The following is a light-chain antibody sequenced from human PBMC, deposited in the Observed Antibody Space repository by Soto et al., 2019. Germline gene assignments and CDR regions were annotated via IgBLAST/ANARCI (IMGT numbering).Light chain of an antibody. Sequence: EVVITQSPATLSVSPGERATLSCSASQSVRSNLAWYQQKPGQAPRLLIYFASTRASGIPARFSGSGSGTDFTLTISSLQSEDFAVYYCQQYNDWPPITFGQGTRLDIK. CDR3: QQYNDWPPIT. J-gene: IGKJ5*01. CDR2: FAS. V-gene: IGKV3-15*01. CDR1: QSVRSN.